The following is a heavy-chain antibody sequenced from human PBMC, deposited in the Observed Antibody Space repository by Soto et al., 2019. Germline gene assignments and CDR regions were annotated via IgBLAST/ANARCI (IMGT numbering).Heavy chain of an antibody. CDR3: ARGAIFGVVIGSGNWFDP. D-gene: IGHD3-3*01. CDR2: IYYSGST. CDR1: GGSISSYY. J-gene: IGHJ5*02. Sequence: SETLSLTCTVSGGSISSYYRSWIRQPPGKGLEWIGYIYYSGSTNYNPSLKSLVTISVDTSKNQFSLKLSSVTAADTAVYYCARGAIFGVVIGSGNWFDPWGQGTLVTVS. V-gene: IGHV4-59*01.